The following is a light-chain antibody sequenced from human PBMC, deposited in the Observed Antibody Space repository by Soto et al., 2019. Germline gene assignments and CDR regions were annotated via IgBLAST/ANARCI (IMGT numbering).Light chain of an antibody. Sequence: DIQMTQSPSSVSASVGDRVTITCRASQSISSHLNWYQQKPGKAPKVLIYAASSLQSGVPSRFSGSASGTDLTLTISSLQPEDFATYYCQQIYSIPYTFGQGTKLEIK. CDR1: QSISSH. CDR2: AAS. CDR3: QQIYSIPYT. V-gene: IGKV1-39*01. J-gene: IGKJ2*01.